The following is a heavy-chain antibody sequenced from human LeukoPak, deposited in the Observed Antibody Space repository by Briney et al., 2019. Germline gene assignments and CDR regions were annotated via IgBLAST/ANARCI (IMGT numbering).Heavy chain of an antibody. V-gene: IGHV3-11*01. CDR2: ISSSGSTI. J-gene: IGHJ4*02. CDR3: ARARGTYSFDY. Sequence: PGGSLRLSCAASGFIFSDYYMSWIRQAPGKGLECISYISSSGSTIYYADSVKGRFTMSTENAKNSLFLQMNSLRAEDTVIYYCARARGTYSFDYWGQGTLVTVSS. CDR1: GFIFSDYY.